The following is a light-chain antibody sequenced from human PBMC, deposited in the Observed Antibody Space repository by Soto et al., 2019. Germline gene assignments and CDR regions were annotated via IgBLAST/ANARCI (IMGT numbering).Light chain of an antibody. CDR1: QSVTSNY. V-gene: IGKV3D-20*02. Sequence: EVVITQSPATLSVSPGERATLSCRASQSVTSNYLAWYQQKPGQAPRLLIYGISSRATGVPDRFSGSGSGTDFTLTISDVQPEDFALYYCHQRQSWPRTFGQGTKVDIK. CDR3: HQRQSWPRT. CDR2: GIS. J-gene: IGKJ1*01.